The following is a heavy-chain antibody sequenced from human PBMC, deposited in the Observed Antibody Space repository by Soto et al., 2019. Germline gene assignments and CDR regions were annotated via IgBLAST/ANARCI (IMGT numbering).Heavy chain of an antibody. Sequence: EVQLVESGGGLVQPGRSLRLSCAASGFSFQNYAMHWVRQAPGKGLEWVSGISWNRGTIGYADSVRGRFTISRDNAKNSLYLQMNSLRVEDTAVYYCARGRGPSCSGGSCYSEFDYWGQGILVTVSS. CDR2: ISWNRGTI. V-gene: IGHV3-9*01. CDR1: GFSFQNYA. J-gene: IGHJ4*02. CDR3: ARGRGPSCSGGSCYSEFDY. D-gene: IGHD2-15*01.